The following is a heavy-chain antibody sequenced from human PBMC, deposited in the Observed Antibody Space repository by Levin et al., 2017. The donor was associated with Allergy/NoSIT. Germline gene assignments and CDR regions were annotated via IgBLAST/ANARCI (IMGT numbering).Heavy chain of an antibody. J-gene: IGHJ3*02. CDR1: GXTFXSSX. V-gene: IGHV3-23*01. CDR2: ISGSGGST. CDR3: AKETGYCSGGTCYTTAFDI. D-gene: IGHD2-15*01. Sequence: GESLKISCAASGXTFXSSXMTVGRQEPGKGLEWVSAISGSGGSTYYADSVKGRFTISRDNSKNTLYLQMNSLRAEDTAIYYCAKETGYCSGGTCYTTAFDIWGQGTMVTVSS.